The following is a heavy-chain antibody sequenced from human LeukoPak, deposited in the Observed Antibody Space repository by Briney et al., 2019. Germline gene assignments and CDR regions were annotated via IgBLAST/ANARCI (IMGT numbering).Heavy chain of an antibody. CDR1: GFTFSSYG. CDR3: AKRGSGITVAADY. V-gene: IGHV3-23*01. D-gene: IGHD6-19*01. Sequence: GGSLRLSCAASGFTFSSYGMSWVRQAPGKGLEWVSAINTSGGSTYYADSVKGRFTISRDNSKNTLYLQMNSLRAEDTAIYYCAKRGSGITVAADYWGQGTLVTVSS. J-gene: IGHJ4*02. CDR2: INTSGGST.